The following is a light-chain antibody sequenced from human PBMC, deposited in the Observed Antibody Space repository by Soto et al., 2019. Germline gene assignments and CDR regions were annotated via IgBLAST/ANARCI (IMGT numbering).Light chain of an antibody. CDR1: QTISSY. J-gene: IGKJ2*01. CDR3: QHPFRTPLT. Sequence: DIQMTQSPASLSASVGDRVTITCRASQTISSYLNWYQQKPGAAPKLLIYSASTLQSGVPSRFSGSGFGTDYTLTISSQQPADFAVYYCQHPFRTPLTFGQGTKLDIK. V-gene: IGKV1-39*01. CDR2: SAS.